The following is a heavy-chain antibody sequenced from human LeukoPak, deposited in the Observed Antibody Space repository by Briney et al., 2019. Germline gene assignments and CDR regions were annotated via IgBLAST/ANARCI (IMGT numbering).Heavy chain of an antibody. CDR3: ARNYCSGGSCYPPNAFDI. CDR1: GGTFSSYA. Sequence: GASVEVSCKASGGTFSSYAISWVRQAPGQGLEWMGGIIPIFGTANYAQKFQGRVTITADESTSTAYMELSSLRSEDTAVYYCARNYCSGGSCYPPNAFDIWGQGTMVTVSS. D-gene: IGHD2-15*01. CDR2: IIPIFGTA. V-gene: IGHV1-69*13. J-gene: IGHJ3*02.